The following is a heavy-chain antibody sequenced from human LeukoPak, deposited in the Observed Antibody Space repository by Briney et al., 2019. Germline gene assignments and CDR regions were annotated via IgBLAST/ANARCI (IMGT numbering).Heavy chain of an antibody. D-gene: IGHD4-17*01. CDR3: AREDLDYGDYGWYFDY. V-gene: IGHV4-59*10. Sequence: SETLSLTCAVYGGSFSGYYWSWIRQPPGKGLEWIGRIYTSGSTNYNPSLKSRVTMSVDTSKNQFSLKLSSVTAADTAVYYCAREDLDYGDYGWYFDYWGQGTLVTVSS. J-gene: IGHJ4*02. CDR2: IYTSGST. CDR1: GGSFSGYY.